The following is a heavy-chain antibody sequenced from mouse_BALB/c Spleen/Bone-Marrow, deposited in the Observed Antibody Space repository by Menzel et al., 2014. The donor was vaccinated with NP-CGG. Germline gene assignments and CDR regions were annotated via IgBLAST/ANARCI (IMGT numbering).Heavy chain of an antibody. Sequence: QVQLKESRAEPVRPGASATPPRKAPGYTLTDHEMHWAKQTPAHGLEWTAAIDPETGGTPYNQKSKGMATLTADKSSSPAYMDLRTVPSEDSAVYYCTGGGNFITPVVVDFDYWGQGITLTVSS. J-gene: IGHJ2*01. CDR2: IDPETGGT. CDR3: TGGGNFITPVVVDFDY. V-gene: IGHV1-15*01. CDR1: GYTLTDHE. D-gene: IGHD1-1*01.